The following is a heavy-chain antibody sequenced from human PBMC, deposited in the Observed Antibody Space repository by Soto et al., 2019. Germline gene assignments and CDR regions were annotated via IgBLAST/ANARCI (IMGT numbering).Heavy chain of an antibody. J-gene: IGHJ6*02. CDR1: GYRFTSYW. Sequence: GESLKISCQGSGYRFTSYWIGWVRQMPGKGLEWMGIIYPGDSDTRYSPSFQGQVTISADKSISTAYLQWSSLKASDTAMYYCARTYCGGDCSYYYGMDVWGQGTTVTVSS. CDR2: IYPGDSDT. CDR3: ARTYCGGDCSYYYGMDV. V-gene: IGHV5-51*01. D-gene: IGHD2-21*02.